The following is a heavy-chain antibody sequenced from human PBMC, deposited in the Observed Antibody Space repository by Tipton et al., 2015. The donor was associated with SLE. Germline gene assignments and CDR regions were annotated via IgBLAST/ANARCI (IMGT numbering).Heavy chain of an antibody. CDR2: ISYDGSDK. V-gene: IGHV3-30*04. CDR1: GFTFSTYT. D-gene: IGHD5-12*01. Sequence: SLRLSCAASGFTFSTYTMHWVRQAPGKGLEWVAVISYDGSDKYYADSVKGRFTISRDNSKNTLYLQMNSLRAEDTAIYYCSVYSAYDPFDYWGQGTRVIVSS. CDR3: SVYSAYDPFDY. J-gene: IGHJ4*02.